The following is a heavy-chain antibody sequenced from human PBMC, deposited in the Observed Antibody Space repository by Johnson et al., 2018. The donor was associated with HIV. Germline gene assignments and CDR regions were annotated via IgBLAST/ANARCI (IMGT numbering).Heavy chain of an antibody. CDR3: ARDFRLNRTVQGRVIIGGAFDM. CDR1: GFTFSSYA. V-gene: IGHV3-30*04. CDR2: ISYDGSNK. Sequence: QVQLVESGGGVVQPERSLRLSCSASGFTFSSYAMHWVRQAPGKGLEWVACISYDGSNKYYADSVKGRFTISRDNSKNTLHLQMNSLRTEDTAVYSCARDFRLNRTVQGRVIIGGAFDMWGQGTVVHVSS. J-gene: IGHJ3*02. D-gene: IGHD1-14*01.